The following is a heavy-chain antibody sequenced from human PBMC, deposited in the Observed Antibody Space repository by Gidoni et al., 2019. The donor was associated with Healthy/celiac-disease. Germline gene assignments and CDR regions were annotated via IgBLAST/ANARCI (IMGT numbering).Heavy chain of an antibody. CDR1: VFSFSSYA. CDR3: AKGGCGGGSCYTGGYFDY. CDR2: ISGSGGST. Sequence: EVQLLESGGGLVQPGGSLRLSCAASVFSFSSYAMSWVRQAPGNGLEWVSAISGSGGSTYYADSVKGRFTISRDNSKNTLYLQMNSLRAEDTAVYYCAKGGCGGGSCYTGGYFDYWGQGTLVTVSS. V-gene: IGHV3-23*01. J-gene: IGHJ4*02. D-gene: IGHD2-15*01.